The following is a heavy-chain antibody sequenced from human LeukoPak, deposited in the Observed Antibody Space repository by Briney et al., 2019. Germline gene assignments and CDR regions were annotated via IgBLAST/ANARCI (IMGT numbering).Heavy chain of an antibody. CDR2: ISGSGGST. J-gene: IGHJ6*02. CDR1: GFTFSSYA. V-gene: IGHV3-23*01. Sequence: GGSLRLSCAASGFTFSSYAMSWVRQAPGKGLEWVSAISGSGGSTYYADSVKGRFTISRDNAKNSLYLQMNSLRAEDTAVYYCARVYYDFWSGYGMDVWGQGTTVTVSS. CDR3: ARVYYDFWSGYGMDV. D-gene: IGHD3-3*01.